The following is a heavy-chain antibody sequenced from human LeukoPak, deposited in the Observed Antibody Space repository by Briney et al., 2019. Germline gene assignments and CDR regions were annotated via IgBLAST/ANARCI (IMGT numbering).Heavy chain of an antibody. J-gene: IGHJ4*02. Sequence: PSETLSLTCTVSGGSIGSYYWSWIRQPPGKGLEWIGYIYYSGSTNYNPSLKSRVTISVDTSKNQFSLKLSSVTAADTAVYYCARKRGFYFDYWGQGTLVTVSS. CDR2: IYYSGST. CDR1: GGSIGSYY. V-gene: IGHV4-59*01. CDR3: ARKRGFYFDY. D-gene: IGHD3-16*01.